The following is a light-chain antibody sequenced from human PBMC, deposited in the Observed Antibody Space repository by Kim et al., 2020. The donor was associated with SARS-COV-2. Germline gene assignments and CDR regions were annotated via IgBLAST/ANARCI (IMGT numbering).Light chain of an antibody. V-gene: IGLV1-44*01. J-gene: IGLJ1*01. Sequence: GQRVTISCSRSDSNIGSASVNCFQQLPGAAPTLLFYKNNARPSGVPDRFSGSTSGTSASLAISGLRSEDEADYYCAAWDASLKVYVFGTGTKVNVL. CDR2: KNN. CDR3: AAWDASLKVYV. CDR1: DSNIGSAS.